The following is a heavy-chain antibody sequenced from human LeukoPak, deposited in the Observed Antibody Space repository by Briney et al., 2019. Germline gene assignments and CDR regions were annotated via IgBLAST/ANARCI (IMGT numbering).Heavy chain of an antibody. V-gene: IGHV3-74*01. CDR2: INSDGSST. D-gene: IGHD2-2*01. CDR1: GFTFSSYW. Sequence: PGGSLRLSCAASGFTFSSYWMHWVRQAPGTGLVWVSRINSDGSSTSYADSVKGRFTISRDNAKNTLYLQMNSLRAEDTAVYYCAVEDIVVVPAAIPVWGQGTLVTVSS. J-gene: IGHJ4*02. CDR3: AVEDIVVVPAAIPV.